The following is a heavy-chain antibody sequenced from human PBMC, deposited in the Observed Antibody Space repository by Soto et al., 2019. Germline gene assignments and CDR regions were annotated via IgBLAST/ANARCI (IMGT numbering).Heavy chain of an antibody. CDR1: GGPISSYY. D-gene: IGHD3-22*01. CDR2: IYSSGSA. J-gene: IGHJ4*02. CDR3: ASTGGNSGYYY. Sequence: SETLSLTCTVSGGPISSYYWSWIRQPAGKGLEWIGRIYSSGSANYNPSLKSRVTMSVDTSKNQFSLKLSSVTAADTAVYYCASTGGNSGYYYWGQGTPVTVSS. V-gene: IGHV4-4*07.